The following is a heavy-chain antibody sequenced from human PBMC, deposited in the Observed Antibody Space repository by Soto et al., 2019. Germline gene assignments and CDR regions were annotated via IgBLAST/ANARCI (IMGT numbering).Heavy chain of an antibody. D-gene: IGHD3-22*01. CDR3: ARDIRSYYYDSSGYLRSDY. J-gene: IGHJ4*02. CDR1: GYSLSGDV. Sequence: VSVKVAWKGSGYSLSGDVGGWGLQDYGQGLEWMGWISAYNGNTNYAQKLQGRVTMTTDTSTSTAYMELRSLRSDDTAVYYCARDIRSYYYDSSGYLRSDYWGQGTLVTVSS. V-gene: IGHV1-18*01. CDR2: ISAYNGNT.